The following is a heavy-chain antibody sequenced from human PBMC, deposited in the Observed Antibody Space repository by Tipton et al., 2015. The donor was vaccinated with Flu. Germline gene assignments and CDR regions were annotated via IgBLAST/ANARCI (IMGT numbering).Heavy chain of an antibody. CDR3: ARNVGSGFDH. V-gene: IGHV1-46*01. CDR1: GYIFITYY. CDR2: INPSGGST. Sequence: QLVQSGPEVKKPGASVRVSCKASGYIFITYYIHWVRQAPGQGLEWMGMINPSGGSTSYAQKFQGRVTMTRDTSTSTVYMELSSLRSEDTAVYFCARNVGSGFDHWGQGSLVTVSS. D-gene: IGHD3-10*01. J-gene: IGHJ4*02.